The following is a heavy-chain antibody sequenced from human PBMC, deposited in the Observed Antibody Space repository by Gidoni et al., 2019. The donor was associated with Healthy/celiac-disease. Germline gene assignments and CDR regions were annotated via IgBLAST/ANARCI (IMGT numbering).Heavy chain of an antibody. V-gene: IGHV3-53*01. CDR3: ARGEGSSWYYFDY. CDR2: IDSGGST. Sequence: EVQLVEPGGGLLQPGWSLRLSCAASGFTVSSNYMSWVRQAPGKGLEWVSVIDSGGSTYYADSVKGRFTISRDNSKNTLYLQMNSLRAEDTAVDYCARGEGSSWYYFDYWGQGTLVTVSA. J-gene: IGHJ4*02. CDR1: GFTVSSNY. D-gene: IGHD6-13*01.